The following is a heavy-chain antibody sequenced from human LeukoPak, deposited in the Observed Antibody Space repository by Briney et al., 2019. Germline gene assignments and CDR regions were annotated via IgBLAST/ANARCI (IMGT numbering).Heavy chain of an antibody. D-gene: IGHD2/OR15-2a*01. CDR3: AANRGFDY. CDR1: RSTFSRSA. Sequence: GRSLRLSCTDSRSTFSRSAMHWVRQAPGKGLEWVSVIYSGGSTYYADSVKGRFTISRDNSKNTLYLQMNSLRAEDTAVYYCAANRGFDYWGQGTLVTDSS. J-gene: IGHJ4*02. V-gene: IGHV3-53*01. CDR2: IYSGGST.